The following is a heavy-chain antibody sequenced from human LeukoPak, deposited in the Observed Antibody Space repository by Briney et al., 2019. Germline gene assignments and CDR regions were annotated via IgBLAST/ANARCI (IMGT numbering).Heavy chain of an antibody. CDR1: SGSFSGYY. CDR2: IYTSGST. Sequence: SETLSLTCAVYSGSFSGYYWSWIRQPAGKGLEWIGRIYTSGSTNYNPSLKSRVTMSVDTSKNQFSLKLSSVTAADTAVYYCARDSGGYSYGSYYYYMDVWGKGTTVTVSS. D-gene: IGHD5-18*01. CDR3: ARDSGGYSYGSYYYYMDV. V-gene: IGHV4-4*07. J-gene: IGHJ6*03.